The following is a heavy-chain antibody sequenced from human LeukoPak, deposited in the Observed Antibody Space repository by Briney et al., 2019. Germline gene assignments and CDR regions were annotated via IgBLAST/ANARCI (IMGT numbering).Heavy chain of an antibody. Sequence: SETLSLTCTVSGGSISSNKYHWGWIRQPPGKGLEWIGTIYYSGSTYYNPSLKSRVTISVDTSKSQFSLNLISVTAADTAVYYCAHDTSGYYSPFGYWGQGTLVIVSS. CDR1: GGSISSNKYH. D-gene: IGHD3-22*01. V-gene: IGHV4-39*07. J-gene: IGHJ4*02. CDR3: AHDTSGYYSPFGY. CDR2: IYYSGST.